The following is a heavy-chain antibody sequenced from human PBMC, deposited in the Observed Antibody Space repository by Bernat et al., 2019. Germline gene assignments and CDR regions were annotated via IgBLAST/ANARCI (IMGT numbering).Heavy chain of an antibody. D-gene: IGHD1-26*01. CDR2: VRPYSGNR. Sequence: QVHLVQSGAEVREPGASVRVSCKASGYTFKNYGITWVRQAPGQRLEWLGWVRPYSGNRDYAQRFQGRITLTTDTSTSTAYLELTSLTSDDTAVYYCARSWSYHLITLADNCLDPWGQGTLVTVSS. CDR1: GYTFKNYG. J-gene: IGHJ5*02. CDR3: ARSWSYHLITLADNCLDP. V-gene: IGHV1-18*01.